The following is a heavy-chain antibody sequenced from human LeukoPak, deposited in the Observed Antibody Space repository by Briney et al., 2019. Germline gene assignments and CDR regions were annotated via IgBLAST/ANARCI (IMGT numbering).Heavy chain of an antibody. CDR1: GGTFSSYA. D-gene: IGHD6-19*01. J-gene: IGHJ6*02. Sequence: PVKVSCKASGGTFSSYAISWVRQAPGQGLEWMGRIIPILGIANYAQKFQGRVTITADKSTSTAYMELSSLRSEDTAVYYCASNTYSSYYYGMDVWGQGTTVTVSS. CDR3: ASNTYSSYYYGMDV. V-gene: IGHV1-69*04. CDR2: IIPILGIA.